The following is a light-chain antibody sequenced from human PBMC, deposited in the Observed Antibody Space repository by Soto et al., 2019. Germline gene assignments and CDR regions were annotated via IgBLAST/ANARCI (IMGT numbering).Light chain of an antibody. J-gene: IGKJ1*01. CDR1: QSVSSSY. CDR2: GAS. V-gene: IGKV3-20*01. Sequence: EILLTQSPGTLCLSPGARPTQSCRASQSVSSSYLAWYQQKPGQAPRLLIYGASTRATGIPHRFSGSGSGTDFTLTISRLEPEDFAVYYCQQYGSSPTWTFGQGTKVDIK. CDR3: QQYGSSPTWT.